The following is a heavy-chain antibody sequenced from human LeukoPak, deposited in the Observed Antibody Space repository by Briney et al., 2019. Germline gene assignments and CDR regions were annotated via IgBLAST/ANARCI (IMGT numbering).Heavy chain of an antibody. CDR1: GFTFSDYF. CDR2: ITNSDSSV. J-gene: IGHJ3*01. Sequence: GGSLRLSCAASGFTFSDYFMSWIRQAPGKGLEWVSYITNSDSSVYYADAVRGRFTISRDNAKNSLYLEMNSLIAEDTAVSSCARRLPIAGGSSHAFNVWGPGTMVTVSS. CDR3: ARRLPIAGGSSHAFNV. V-gene: IGHV3-11*04. D-gene: IGHD6-25*01.